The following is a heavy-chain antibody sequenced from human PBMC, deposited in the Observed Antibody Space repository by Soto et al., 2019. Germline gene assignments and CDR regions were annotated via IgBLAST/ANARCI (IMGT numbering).Heavy chain of an antibody. Sequence: QVHLVQSGAEVKKPGASVKVSCQASGYAFTTYGITWVRQAPGQGLERMGWISAHNGNTNYAQKLQGRVTVTRDTSTSTAYMELRSLRSADTAVYYCARGRYGDYWGQGALVTVSS. CDR3: ARGRYGDY. V-gene: IGHV1-18*01. CDR1: GYAFTTYG. D-gene: IGHD1-1*01. CDR2: ISAHNGNT. J-gene: IGHJ4*02.